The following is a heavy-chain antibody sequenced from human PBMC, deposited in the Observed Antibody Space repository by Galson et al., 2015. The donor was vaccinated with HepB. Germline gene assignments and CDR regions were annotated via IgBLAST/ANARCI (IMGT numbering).Heavy chain of an antibody. CDR3: ARAYCSGGSCFFDY. Sequence: LRLSCAVSGFTVSSNYMIWVRQAPGKGLEWGSVIYSGGSTYYADAVKGRFTISRDNSKNTMYLQMSSLRVADTAVSYCARAYCSGGSCFFDYWGQGPLVTDSS. V-gene: IGHV3-53*01. D-gene: IGHD2-15*01. CDR1: GFTVSSNY. J-gene: IGHJ4*02. CDR2: IYSGGST.